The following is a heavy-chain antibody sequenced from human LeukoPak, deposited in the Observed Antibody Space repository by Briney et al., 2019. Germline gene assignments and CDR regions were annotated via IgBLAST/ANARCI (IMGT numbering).Heavy chain of an antibody. V-gene: IGHV4-59*01. J-gene: IGHJ4*02. CDR3: ATRGCSSTSCYDDY. CDR1: GGSISSYY. Sequence: PSETLSLTCTVSGGSISSYYWSWIRQPPGKGLERIGYIYYSGSTNYNPSLKSRVTISVDTSKNQFSLKLSSVTAADTAVYYCATRGCSSTSCYDDYWGQGTLVTVSS. D-gene: IGHD2-2*01. CDR2: IYYSGST.